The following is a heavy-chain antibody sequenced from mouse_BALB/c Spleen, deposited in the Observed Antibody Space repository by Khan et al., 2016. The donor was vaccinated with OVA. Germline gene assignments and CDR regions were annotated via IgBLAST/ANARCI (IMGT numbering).Heavy chain of an antibody. Sequence: EVELVESGGGLVQPGGSRKLSCAASGFTFSGFGMHWVRQAPEKGLEWVAYISSGSSTIYYADTVKGRFTISRDNPNNTLFLQMTSLRSEDTAMYYGARRGYYYLDYWGQGTTLTVSS. D-gene: IGHD1-1*01. J-gene: IGHJ2*01. CDR1: GFTFSGFG. CDR3: ARRGYYYLDY. V-gene: IGHV5-17*02. CDR2: ISSGSSTI.